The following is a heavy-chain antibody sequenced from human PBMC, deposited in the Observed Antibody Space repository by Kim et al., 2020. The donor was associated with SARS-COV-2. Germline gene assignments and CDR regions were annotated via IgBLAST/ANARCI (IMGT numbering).Heavy chain of an antibody. CDR3: ARGSVTTRWFDP. CDR2: ISSSSTYI. CDR1: GFMFGTQS. D-gene: IGHD4-17*01. V-gene: IGHV3-21*01. J-gene: IGHJ5*02. Sequence: GGSLRLSCAASGFMFGTQSMNWVRQAPGKGLEWVSSISSSSTYIYYADSVKGRFTISRDNAKNSLYLQMNSLRAEDTAVYYCARGSVTTRWFDPWGQGTL.